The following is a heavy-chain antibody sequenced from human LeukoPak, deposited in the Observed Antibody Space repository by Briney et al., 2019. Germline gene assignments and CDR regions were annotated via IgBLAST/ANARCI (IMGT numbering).Heavy chain of an antibody. CDR1: GFTVSSNY. Sequence: GGSLRLSCAASGFTVSSNYMSWVRQAPGKGLEWVSVIYSGGSTYYADSVKGRFAISRDNSKNTLYLQMSSLRAEDTAVYYCARDKSPAQGYSSSWPPEALWYWGQGTLVTVSS. CDR3: ARDKSPAQGYSSSWPPEALWY. V-gene: IGHV3-53*01. J-gene: IGHJ4*02. CDR2: IYSGGST. D-gene: IGHD6-13*01.